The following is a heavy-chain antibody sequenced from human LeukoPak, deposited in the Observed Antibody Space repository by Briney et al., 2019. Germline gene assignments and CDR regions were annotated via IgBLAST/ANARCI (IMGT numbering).Heavy chain of an antibody. V-gene: IGHV4-30-2*01. J-gene: IGHJ4*02. CDR3: ARAVGEYCSGGSCPYFDY. CDR1: GGSISSGGYS. CDR2: IYHSGST. D-gene: IGHD2-15*01. Sequence: PSQTLSLTCAVSGGSISSGGYSWSWIRQPPGKGLEWIGYIYHSGSTYYNPSLKSRVTISVDRSKNQFSLKLSSVTAADTAVYYCARAVGEYCSGGSCPYFDYWGQGTLVTVSS.